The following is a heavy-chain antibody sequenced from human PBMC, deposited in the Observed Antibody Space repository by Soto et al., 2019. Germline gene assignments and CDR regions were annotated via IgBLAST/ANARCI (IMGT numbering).Heavy chain of an antibody. Sequence: EVQLVESGGGLVKPGGSLRLSCAASGFTFSNAWMSWVRQAPGKGLEWVGRIKSRADGGTADHAAPGKGRFASSRDVSKNTLYLQMNSLKTEDTAVYSCATLGGNLGAFDYWGQGTLVTVSS. J-gene: IGHJ4*02. CDR1: GFTFSNAW. CDR3: ATLGGNLGAFDY. CDR2: IKSRADGGTA. V-gene: IGHV3-15*01. D-gene: IGHD3-16*01.